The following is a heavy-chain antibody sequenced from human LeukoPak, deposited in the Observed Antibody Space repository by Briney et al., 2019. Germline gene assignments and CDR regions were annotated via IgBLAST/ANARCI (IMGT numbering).Heavy chain of an antibody. Sequence: GESLKISCKGSGYSFTTYWIGWVRQMPGKGLEWMGIIYPHDSDTRYSPSFQGQVTISADKSISTAYLQWSNLKASDTAMYYCVRQNYDSSGYYFEYWGQGTLVTVSS. J-gene: IGHJ4*02. CDR3: VRQNYDSSGYYFEY. CDR2: IYPHDSDT. V-gene: IGHV5-51*01. CDR1: GYSFTTYW. D-gene: IGHD3-22*01.